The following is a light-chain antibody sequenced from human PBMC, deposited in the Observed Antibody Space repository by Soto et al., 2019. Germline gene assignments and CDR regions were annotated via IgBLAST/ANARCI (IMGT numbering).Light chain of an antibody. CDR1: QSISGW. CDR3: QPSETYRT. V-gene: IGKV1-5*01. CDR2: DAS. Sequence: DIRLTKTPSTVCAAEEDRVTITCRASQSISGWLAWYQQKPGKAPNLLIYDASSLESGVPSRFSGSGSGTEFTLTICGLQPDDFATYYCQPSETYRTFGQGSILDIK. J-gene: IGKJ1*01.